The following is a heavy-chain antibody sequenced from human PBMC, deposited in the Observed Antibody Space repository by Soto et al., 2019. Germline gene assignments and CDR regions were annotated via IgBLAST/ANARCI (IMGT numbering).Heavy chain of an antibody. CDR2: IFYNGTT. CDR1: GGFISTYF. Sequence: PSETLSLTCTVSGGFISTYFWSWIRQVPGKGPEWIGYIFYNGTTNYNPSLKSRVTMSVDTSKNQFSLKLNSVTAADTAVYYCARSPPHIRFLVRCFDPWGPGTQVTVSS. J-gene: IGHJ5*02. V-gene: IGHV4-59*01. D-gene: IGHD3-3*01. CDR3: ARSPPHIRFLVRCFDP.